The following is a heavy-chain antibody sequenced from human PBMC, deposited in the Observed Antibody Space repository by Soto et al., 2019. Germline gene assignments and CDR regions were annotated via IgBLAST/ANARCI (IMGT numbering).Heavy chain of an antibody. CDR3: ARDLTPDYSNSRRHYYYYYGMDV. V-gene: IGHV3-48*02. CDR1: GFTFSSYS. CDR2: ISSSSSTI. D-gene: IGHD4-4*01. J-gene: IGHJ6*02. Sequence: GGSLRLSCAASGFTFSSYSMNWVRQAPGKGLEWVSYISSSSSTIYYADSVKGRFTISRDNAKNSLYLKMNSLRDEDTAVYYCARDLTPDYSNSRRHYYYYYGMDVWGQGTTVTVSS.